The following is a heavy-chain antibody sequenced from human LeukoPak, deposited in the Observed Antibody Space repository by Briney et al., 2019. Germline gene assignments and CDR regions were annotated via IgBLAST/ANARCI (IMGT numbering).Heavy chain of an antibody. CDR2: IYYSGST. V-gene: IGHV4-59*08. J-gene: IGHJ3*02. CDR3: ARHGSGGTRKAFDI. CDR1: GGSISRYY. D-gene: IGHD2-15*01. Sequence: SETLSLTCIVSGGSISRYYWSWIRQPPGKGLEWIGYIYYSGSTNYNPSLKSRVTISVDTSKNEFSLKLTSVTAADTAVYYCARHGSGGTRKAFDIWGQGTMVTVSS.